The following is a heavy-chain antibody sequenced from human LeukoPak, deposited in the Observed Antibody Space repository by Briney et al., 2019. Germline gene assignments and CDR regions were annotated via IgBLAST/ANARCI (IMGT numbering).Heavy chain of an antibody. J-gene: IGHJ4*02. CDR1: GYTFTGYY. CDR2: INPNSGGT. V-gene: IGHV1-2*02. Sequence: ASVKASCKASGYTFTGYYMHWVRQAPGQGLEWMGWINPNSGGTNYAQKFQGRVTMTRDTSISTAYVELSRLRSDDTAVYYCARTRYYYDSSGSNDGFDYWGQGTLVTVSS. D-gene: IGHD3-22*01. CDR3: ARTRYYYDSSGSNDGFDY.